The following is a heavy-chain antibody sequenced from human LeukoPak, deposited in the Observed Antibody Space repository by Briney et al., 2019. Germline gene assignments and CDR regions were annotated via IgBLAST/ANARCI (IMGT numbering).Heavy chain of an antibody. Sequence: GGSLRLSCAASGFTFSSNEMNWVRQAPGKGLEWVSYISSGGRTIYYADSVKGRFTISRDSAKNSLYLQMNGLRAEDTAVYYCARGGPDSSGYYHSISDWGQGTLVTVSS. CDR2: ISSGGRTI. CDR1: GFTFSSNE. CDR3: ARGGPDSSGYYHSISD. J-gene: IGHJ4*02. D-gene: IGHD3-22*01. V-gene: IGHV3-48*03.